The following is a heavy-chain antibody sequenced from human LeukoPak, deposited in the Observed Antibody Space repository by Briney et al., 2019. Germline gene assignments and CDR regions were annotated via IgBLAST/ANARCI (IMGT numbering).Heavy chain of an antibody. CDR1: GFTFSDYY. CDR2: ISSSGSTI. V-gene: IGHV3-11*01. D-gene: IGHD5-18*01. Sequence: GSLSLSCAASGFTFSDYYMSWIRQAPGKGLEWVSYISSSGSTIYYADSVKGRFTISRDNAKNPLYLQMNSLRAEDTAVYYCARDSLAMDVYYYYGMDVWGQGTTVTVSS. J-gene: IGHJ6*02. CDR3: ARDSLAMDVYYYYGMDV.